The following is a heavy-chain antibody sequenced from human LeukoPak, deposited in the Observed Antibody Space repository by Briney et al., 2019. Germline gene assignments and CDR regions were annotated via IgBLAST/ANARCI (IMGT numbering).Heavy chain of an antibody. Sequence: PGGSLRLSCAASGFTFSNAWMSWVRQAPGKGLEWVGRIKSKTDGGTTDYAAPVKGRFTISRDDSKNTLYLQMNSLKTEDTAVYYCTTDGMYSSGWDNGNAFDIWGQGTMVTVSS. CDR2: IKSKTDGGTT. CDR3: TTDGMYSSGWDNGNAFDI. CDR1: GFTFSNAW. D-gene: IGHD6-19*01. V-gene: IGHV3-15*01. J-gene: IGHJ3*02.